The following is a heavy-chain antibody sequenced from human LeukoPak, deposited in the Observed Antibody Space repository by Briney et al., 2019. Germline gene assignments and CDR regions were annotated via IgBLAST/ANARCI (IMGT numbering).Heavy chain of an antibody. CDR2: ISSTSTTV. Sequence: GGSLRLSCAASGFTFSSYSMNWVRQAPGKGLEWISYISSTSTTVLYADSVKGRFTISRDNAKNSLDLQMNSLRAEDTAVYYCARGRVTYTTSVDPLDYWGQGTLVTVSS. V-gene: IGHV3-48*01. CDR1: GFTFSSYS. D-gene: IGHD2-2*02. J-gene: IGHJ4*02. CDR3: ARGRVTYTTSVDPLDY.